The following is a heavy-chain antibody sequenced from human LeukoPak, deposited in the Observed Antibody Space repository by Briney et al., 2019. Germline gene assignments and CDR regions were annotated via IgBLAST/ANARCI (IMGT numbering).Heavy chain of an antibody. CDR2: ISTSGNT. CDR1: GGSISSYY. J-gene: IGHJ6*03. CDR3: ARAWQQLDSMDV. D-gene: IGHD6-13*01. V-gene: IGHV4-4*07. Sequence: SETLSLTCTVSGGSISSYYWSWIRQPAGKGLEWIGHISTSGNTNYNPSLKSRVTMSVDTSRDQFSLKMSSVTVADTAVYYCARAWQQLDSMDVWGKGTTVTVSS.